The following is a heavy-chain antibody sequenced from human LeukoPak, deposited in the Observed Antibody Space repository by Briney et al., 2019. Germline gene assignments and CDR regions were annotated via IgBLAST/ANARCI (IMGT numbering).Heavy chain of an antibody. J-gene: IGHJ4*02. D-gene: IGHD4-17*01. CDR2: IYHSGST. CDR3: AREGAHDYGDPGFIM. CDR1: GGSISSGGYS. Sequence: SQTLSLTCAVSGGSISSGGYSWSWIRQPPGKGLEWIGYIYHSGSTYYNPSLKSRVTISVDRSKNQFSLKLSSVTAADTAVYYCAREGAHDYGDPGFIMWGQGTLVTVSS. V-gene: IGHV4-30-2*01.